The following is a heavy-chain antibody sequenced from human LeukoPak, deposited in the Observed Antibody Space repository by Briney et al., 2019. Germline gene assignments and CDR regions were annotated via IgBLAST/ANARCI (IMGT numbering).Heavy chain of an antibody. CDR2: IYTSGST. D-gene: IGHD3-10*01. V-gene: IGHV4-61*02. CDR1: GGSISSGSYY. J-gene: IGHJ4*02. CDR3: ARVLNPWFGEFAFDY. Sequence: SETLSLTWTVSGGSISSGSYYWSWIRQPAGKGLEWIGRIYTSGSTNYNPSLKSRLTISLDTSKNQFSLKLSSVTAADTAVYYCARVLNPWFGEFAFDYWGQGTLVTVSS.